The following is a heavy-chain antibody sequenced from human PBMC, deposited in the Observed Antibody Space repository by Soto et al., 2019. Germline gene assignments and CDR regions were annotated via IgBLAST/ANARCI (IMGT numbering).Heavy chain of an antibody. J-gene: IGHJ3*02. V-gene: IGHV3-48*03. CDR2: ISPSGSPI. CDR3: ARPYDFWSGYHAFEI. CDR1: GFTFSSYE. Sequence: LRLSCAASGFTFSSYEMNWVRQAPGKGLEWVSYISPSGSPIYYADSVKGRFTISRDNAKNSLYLQMNSLRAEDTAVYYCARPYDFWSGYHAFEIWGQGTMVTVSS. D-gene: IGHD3-3*01.